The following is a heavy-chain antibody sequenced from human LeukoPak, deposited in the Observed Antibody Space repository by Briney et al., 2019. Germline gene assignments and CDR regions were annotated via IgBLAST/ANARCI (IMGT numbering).Heavy chain of an antibody. V-gene: IGHV1-69*13. CDR3: ARGRFIVVVPAAIAGDYYYYYMDV. CDR1: GGTFSSYA. D-gene: IGHD2-2*01. Sequence: SVKVSCKASGGTFSSYAISWVRQAPGQGLEWMGGIIPIFGTANYAQKFQGRVTITADESTSTAYMELSSLRSEDTAVYYCARGRFIVVVPAAIAGDYYYYYMDVWGKGTTVTVSS. CDR2: IIPIFGTA. J-gene: IGHJ6*03.